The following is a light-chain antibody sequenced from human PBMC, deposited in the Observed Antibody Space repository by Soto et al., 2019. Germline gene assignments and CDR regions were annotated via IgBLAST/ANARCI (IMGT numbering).Light chain of an antibody. CDR1: QSISSY. CDR2: AAS. Sequence: DIQMTQSPSSLSASVGDRVTITCRASQSISSYLNWYQQKPGKAPKLLIYAASSLQSGVPSRFSGSGSETDFTLTISSLQPEDFATYYCQQSYSTPPITFGGGTKVAIK. V-gene: IGKV1-39*01. J-gene: IGKJ4*01. CDR3: QQSYSTPPIT.